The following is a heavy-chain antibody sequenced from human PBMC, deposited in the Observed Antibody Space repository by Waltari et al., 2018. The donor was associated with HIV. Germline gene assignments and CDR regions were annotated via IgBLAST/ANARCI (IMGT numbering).Heavy chain of an antibody. Sequence: QVQLVQSGAEVKKPGSSVKVSCKASGGTFSSYATSWVRQAPGQGLEWKGGIIPICGTANYAKKFQGRVTITAEESTSTAYMELSSLRSEDTAVYYCAGLHSSGYYYYFDYWGQGTLVTVSS. CDR2: IIPICGTA. D-gene: IGHD3-22*01. CDR1: GGTFSSYA. J-gene: IGHJ4*02. CDR3: AGLHSSGYYYYFDY. V-gene: IGHV1-69*12.